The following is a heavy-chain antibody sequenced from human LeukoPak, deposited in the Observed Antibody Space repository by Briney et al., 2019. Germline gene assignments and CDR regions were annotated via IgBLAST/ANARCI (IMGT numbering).Heavy chain of an antibody. J-gene: IGHJ4*02. Sequence: PSQTLSLTCTVSGGSISSGDYYWSWIRQPPGKGLEWIGYIYHTGSTDNNPSLMSRVTISVDTSKNQFSLKLSSVTAADTAVYYCARGGSSSYWYPFDYWGQGTLVTVSS. CDR3: ARGGSSSYWYPFDY. CDR1: GGSISSGDYY. V-gene: IGHV4-30-4*01. CDR2: IYHTGST. D-gene: IGHD6-13*01.